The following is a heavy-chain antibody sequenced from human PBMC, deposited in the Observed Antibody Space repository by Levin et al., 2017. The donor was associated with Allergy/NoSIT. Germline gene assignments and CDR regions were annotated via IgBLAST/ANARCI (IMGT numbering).Heavy chain of an antibody. Sequence: ASVKVSCKASGYTFTGYYIHWVRQAPGQGLEWMGRINPNSGGTNYVQKFQGRVTMTRDTSITTAYMELSGLRSDDTAVYYCARVRSGFAYYYYGMDVWGQGTTVTVSS. J-gene: IGHJ6*02. CDR3: ARVRSGFAYYYYGMDV. D-gene: IGHD6-19*01. V-gene: IGHV1-2*06. CDR1: GYTFTGYY. CDR2: INPNSGGT.